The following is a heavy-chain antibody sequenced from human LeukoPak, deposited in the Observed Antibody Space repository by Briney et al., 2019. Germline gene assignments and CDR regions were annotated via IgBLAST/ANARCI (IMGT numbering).Heavy chain of an antibody. V-gene: IGHV1-2*02. CDR2: INPNSGGT. J-gene: IGHJ5*02. D-gene: IGHD2-2*02. Sequence: GASVKVSCKASGYTFTGYHMHWVRQAPGQGLEWMGWINPNSGGTNYAQKFQGRVTMTRDTSISTAYMELSRLRSDDTAVYYCARAVYCSSTSCYRNWFDPWGQGTLVTVSS. CDR1: GYTFTGYH. CDR3: ARAVYCSSTSCYRNWFDP.